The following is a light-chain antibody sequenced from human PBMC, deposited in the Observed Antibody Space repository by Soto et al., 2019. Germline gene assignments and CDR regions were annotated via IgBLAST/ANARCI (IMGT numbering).Light chain of an antibody. CDR3: QKYNSAPLT. Sequence: DVQMTQSPSSLSAFVGDRVTITCRASQGLAPYLAWFQQKPGKVPKLLIYATSTLQSGVPSRFSGSGSGTDFTLTINSLQPEDVVTYYCQKYNSAPLTFGGGTKVEIK. J-gene: IGKJ4*01. CDR1: QGLAPY. V-gene: IGKV1-27*01. CDR2: ATS.